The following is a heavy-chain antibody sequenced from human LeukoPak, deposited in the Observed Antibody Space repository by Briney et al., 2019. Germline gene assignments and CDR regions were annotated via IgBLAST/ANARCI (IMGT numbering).Heavy chain of an antibody. CDR2: IWPDGSHK. J-gene: IGHJ4*02. CDR3: ARDEASGSYYYYFDS. V-gene: IGHV3-33*01. CDR1: GFTFSTYG. D-gene: IGHD1-26*01. Sequence: PGGSLRLSCAASGFTFSTYGMHWVRQAPGKGLEWVAVIWPDGSHKYYADYVKGRFTISRDNSKNTLYLQMNSLRAEDTAVYYCARDEASGSYYYYFDSWGQGTLVTVSS.